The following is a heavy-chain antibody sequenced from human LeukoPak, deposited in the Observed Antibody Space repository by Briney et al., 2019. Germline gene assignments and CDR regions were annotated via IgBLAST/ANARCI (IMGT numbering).Heavy chain of an antibody. CDR1: GFTFSSYA. CDR2: ISGSGGST. V-gene: IGHV3-23*01. J-gene: IGHJ4*02. Sequence: RPGGSLRLSCAASGFTFSSYAMSWVRQAPGKGLEWVSAISGSGGSTYYADSVKGRFTISRDNSKNTLYLQMNSLRAEDTAVYYCAKVFRYYDSSGYYFEDYWGQGTLVTVSS. CDR3: AKVFRYYDSSGYYFEDY. D-gene: IGHD3-22*01.